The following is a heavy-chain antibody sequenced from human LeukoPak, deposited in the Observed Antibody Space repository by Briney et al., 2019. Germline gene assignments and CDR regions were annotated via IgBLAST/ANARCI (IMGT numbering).Heavy chain of an antibody. CDR2: IGKAGDT. Sequence: GGSLRLSCVASGLTFSSYDMHWVRQRKGEGLEWVSDIGKAGDTYYADSVKGRFTISRENAKNSLYLQMNSLRDGDTAVYYCVRDPSGWGMDVWGQGTTVIVSS. V-gene: IGHV3-13*01. CDR3: VRDPSGWGMDV. J-gene: IGHJ6*02. CDR1: GLTFSSYD.